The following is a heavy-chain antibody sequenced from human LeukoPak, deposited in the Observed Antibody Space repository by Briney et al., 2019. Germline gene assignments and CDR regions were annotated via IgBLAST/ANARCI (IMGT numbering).Heavy chain of an antibody. CDR3: ARNSGSGFDY. CDR1: GYTFTSYY. V-gene: IGHV1-46*01. D-gene: IGHD2-15*01. CDR2: IDPSGGST. J-gene: IGHJ4*02. Sequence: GASVKVSCKASGYTFTSYYIVWVRQAPGQGLEWMGRIDPSGGSTSYAQKVQGRVTMTRGTSTSTVYMELSSLISEDTAVYYCARNSGSGFDYWGQGTLVTVSS.